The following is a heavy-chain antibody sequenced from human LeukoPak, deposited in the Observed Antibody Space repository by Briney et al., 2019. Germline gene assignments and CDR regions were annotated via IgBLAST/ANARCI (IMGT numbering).Heavy chain of an antibody. J-gene: IGHJ3*02. CDR3: AKDASGSFTDAFDI. CDR1: GFTFSSYA. Sequence: GGSLRLSCGASGFTFSSYAMTWVRQAPGKGLEWVSSISGSGGSTYYADSVKGRLTVSRENSKNTLYLQMNSLRAEDTAVYFCAKDASGSFTDAFDIWGQGTMVTVSS. V-gene: IGHV3-23*01. D-gene: IGHD3-10*01. CDR2: ISGSGGST.